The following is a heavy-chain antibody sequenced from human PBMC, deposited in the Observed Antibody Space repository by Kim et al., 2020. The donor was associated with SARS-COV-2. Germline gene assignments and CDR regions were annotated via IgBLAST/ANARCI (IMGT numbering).Heavy chain of an antibody. CDR2: ISWNDGSI. J-gene: IGHJ6*01. CDR1: GFTFGDYA. V-gene: IGHV3-9*01. D-gene: IGHD2-15*01. CDR3: AKALGYCSGSSCYAYYY. Sequence: GGSLRLSCAASGFTFGDYAMPWVRQAPGKGLEWVSSISWNDGSIGYADVVKGRFTISRDNAKNSLYLKMNSLRAEDTASYYFAKALGYCSGSSCYAYYY.